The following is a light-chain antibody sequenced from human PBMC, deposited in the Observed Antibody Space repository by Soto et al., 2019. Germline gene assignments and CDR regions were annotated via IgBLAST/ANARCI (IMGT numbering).Light chain of an antibody. CDR1: QDINKY. V-gene: IGKV1-16*01. J-gene: IGKJ3*01. CDR3: QQYNRSPPT. CDR2: DAS. Sequence: DIQMTQSPSSLSASVGDRVTITCRASQDINKYLAWFQQKPGKPPKSLIYDASNLQSGVPSRFSGSRSSTDFTLTISSLQPEDFATDYCQQYNRSPPTFGPGTEVD.